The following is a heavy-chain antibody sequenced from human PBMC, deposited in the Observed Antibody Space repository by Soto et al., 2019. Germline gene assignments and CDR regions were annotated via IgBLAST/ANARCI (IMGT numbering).Heavy chain of an antibody. J-gene: IGHJ6*02. D-gene: IGHD3-10*01. CDR2: VSNYNGNR. CDR1: GYSFTNFG. Sequence: QVQLVQSGLEVKKPGASVKVSCKASGYSFTNFGFNWVRQAPGQGLEWMGWVSNYNGNRKNAEKFQDRVTMTTDTSANTAYMELGSLRSDDTALYYCASGKMVRGPRPQYYFYFGMDVWGQGTTLIVSS. CDR3: ASGKMVRGPRPQYYFYFGMDV. V-gene: IGHV1-18*01.